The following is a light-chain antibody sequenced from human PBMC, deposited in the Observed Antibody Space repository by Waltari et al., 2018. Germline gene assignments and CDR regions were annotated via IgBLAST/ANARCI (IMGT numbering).Light chain of an antibody. V-gene: IGLV1-47*01. CDR3: AAWDDSLSGWV. J-gene: IGLJ3*02. Sequence: QSVLTQPPSASGTPGQRATISCSGSSPNIGNNYVYWYQPLPGTAPKLLIYRNNQRPSGVPDRFSGSKSGTSASLAISGLRSEDEADYYCAAWDDSLSGWVFGGGTKLTVL. CDR2: RNN. CDR1: SPNIGNNY.